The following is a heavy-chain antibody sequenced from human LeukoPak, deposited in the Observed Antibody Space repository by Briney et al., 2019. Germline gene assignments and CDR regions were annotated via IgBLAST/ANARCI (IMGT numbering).Heavy chain of an antibody. D-gene: IGHD2-15*01. CDR3: ARDRDCSGGSGHAPYVEF. CDR1: GYIFSNYG. CDR2: ISAYNGYT. V-gene: IGHV1-18*01. Sequence: SVKVSCQASGYIFSNYGVSWVRQAPGQGREWMGWISAYNGYTKYSQKLEGRLTMTTDTSTSTAYMELRSLRSDDTAVYYCARDRDCSGGSGHAPYVEFWGQGTLGTVSS. J-gene: IGHJ4*02.